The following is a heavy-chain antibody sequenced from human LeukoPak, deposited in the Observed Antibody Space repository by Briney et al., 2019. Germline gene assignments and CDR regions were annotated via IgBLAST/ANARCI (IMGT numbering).Heavy chain of an antibody. D-gene: IGHD2-21*02. J-gene: IGHJ4*02. CDR3: ARGPTAGALDY. CDR2: IYYSGST. CDR1: GGSISSYY. V-gene: IGHV4-59*12. Sequence: SETLSLTCTVSGGSISSYYWSWIRQPPGKGLEWIGYIYYSGSTNYNPSLKSRVTISVDTSKNQFSLKLSSVTAADTAVYYCARGPTAGALDYWGQGTLVTVSS.